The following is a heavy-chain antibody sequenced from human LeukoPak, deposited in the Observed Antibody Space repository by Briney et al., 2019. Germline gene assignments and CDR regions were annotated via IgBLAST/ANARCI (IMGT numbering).Heavy chain of an antibody. J-gene: IGHJ1*01. D-gene: IGHD6-19*01. CDR3: AKLSPGYSSGWLQH. CDR1: GFTFDDYA. V-gene: IGHV3-9*03. CDR2: ISWNSGRI. Sequence: GGSLRLSCAASGFTFDDYAMHWVRHAPGKGLEWVSGISWNSGRIDYADSVKGRFTISRDNAKKSLYLQMNSLRAEDMALYYCAKLSPGYSSGWLQHWGQGTLVTVSS.